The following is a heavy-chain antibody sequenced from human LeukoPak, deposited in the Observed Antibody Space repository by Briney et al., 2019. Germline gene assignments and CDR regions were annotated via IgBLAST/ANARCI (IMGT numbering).Heavy chain of an antibody. D-gene: IGHD3-9*01. CDR1: GFSVSGIY. Sequence: PAGSLRLSCTVSGFSVSGIYLSWVRQAPGKGLQWVSGIYSAGRSFHAESLEGRFTVSRDYSKNILYLQMNSLRAEDTGVYYCAMTADIFIASSYWGQGTSVTVSS. CDR2: IYSAGRS. CDR3: AMTADIFIASSY. V-gene: IGHV3-53*01. J-gene: IGHJ4*02.